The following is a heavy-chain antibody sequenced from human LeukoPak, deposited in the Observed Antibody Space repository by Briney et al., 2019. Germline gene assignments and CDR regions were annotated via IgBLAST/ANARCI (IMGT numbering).Heavy chain of an antibody. Sequence: PSQTLSLTCTVSGGSISSGDYYWSWIRQPPGKSLEWIGYIYYSGSTYYNPSLKSRVTISVDTSKNQFSLKLSSVTAADTAVYYCARNAGSGYYGPDNWFDPWGQGTLVTVSS. CDR3: ARNAGSGYYGPDNWFDP. V-gene: IGHV4-30-4*01. J-gene: IGHJ5*02. CDR2: IYYSGST. D-gene: IGHD3-22*01. CDR1: GGSISSGDYY.